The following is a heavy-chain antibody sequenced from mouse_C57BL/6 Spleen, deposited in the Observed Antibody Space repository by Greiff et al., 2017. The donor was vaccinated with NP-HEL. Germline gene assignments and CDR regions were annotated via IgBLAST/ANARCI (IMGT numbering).Heavy chain of an antibody. J-gene: IGHJ3*01. CDR2: IDPSDSYT. CDR3: ARGATVSTPWFAY. D-gene: IGHD1-1*01. Sequence: QVQLKQPGAELVKPGASVKLSCKASGYTFTSYWMQWVKQRPGQGLEWIGEIDPSDSYTNYNQKFKGKATLTVDTSSSTAYMQLSSLTSEDSAVYYCARGATVSTPWFAYWGQGTLVTVSA. CDR1: GYTFTSYW. V-gene: IGHV1-50*01.